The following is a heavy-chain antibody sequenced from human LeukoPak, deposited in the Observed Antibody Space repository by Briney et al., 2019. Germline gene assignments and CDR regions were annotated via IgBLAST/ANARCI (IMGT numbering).Heavy chain of an antibody. CDR3: VRDDYGGYSLDY. CDR1: GFTFSSYA. CDR2: ISYYESNK. Sequence: GGSLRLSCAASGFTFSSYAMHWVRRAPGKGLEWVAVISYYESNKYYADSVKGRFAISGDSSKNTLHLQMNSLRAEDTAVYYCVRDDYGGYSLDYWGQGTLVTVSS. J-gene: IGHJ4*02. D-gene: IGHD4/OR15-4a*01. V-gene: IGHV3-30*09.